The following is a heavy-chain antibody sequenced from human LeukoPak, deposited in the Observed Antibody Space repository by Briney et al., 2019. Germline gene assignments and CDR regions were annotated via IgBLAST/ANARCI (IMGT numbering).Heavy chain of an antibody. V-gene: IGHV4-31*03. Sequence: PSQTLSLTCTVSGYSMTRGGYYWSWVRQHPGKGLERVGFIYHSGTTFYNPSLESRATISVDTSQSQFSLKLTSVTAADTAVYYCARAVDYRNYFDYWGQGALVTVSS. CDR3: ARAVDYRNYFDY. D-gene: IGHD4-11*01. J-gene: IGHJ4*02. CDR2: IYHSGTT. CDR1: GYSMTRGGYY.